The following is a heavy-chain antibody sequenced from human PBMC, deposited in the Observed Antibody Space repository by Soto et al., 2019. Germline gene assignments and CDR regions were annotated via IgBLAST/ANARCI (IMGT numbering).Heavy chain of an antibody. J-gene: IGHJ3*02. CDR3: AARETGDHAFDI. CDR1: GFTFSNAW. D-gene: IGHD7-27*01. V-gene: IGHV3-15*01. CDR2: IKSETDGGTT. Sequence: GGSLRLSCAASGFTFSNAWMSWVRQAPGKGLEWVGRIKSETDGGTTDYTAPVKGRFTISRDNSKNTLYLQMNSLKTEDAGVYYCAARETGDHAFDIWGQGTMVTVSS.